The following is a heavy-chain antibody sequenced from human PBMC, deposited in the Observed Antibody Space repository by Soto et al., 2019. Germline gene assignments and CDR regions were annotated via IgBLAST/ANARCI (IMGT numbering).Heavy chain of an antibody. J-gene: IGHJ4*02. Sequence: SETRSLTCTVSGGSISSSSYYWGWIRQPPGKGLEWIGSIYYSGSTYYNPSLKSRVTISVDTSKNQFSLKLSSVTAADTAVYYCARRAGYFGHFDYWGQGTLVTVSS. D-gene: IGHD3-9*01. V-gene: IGHV4-39*01. CDR2: IYYSGST. CDR3: ARRAGYFGHFDY. CDR1: GGSISSSSYY.